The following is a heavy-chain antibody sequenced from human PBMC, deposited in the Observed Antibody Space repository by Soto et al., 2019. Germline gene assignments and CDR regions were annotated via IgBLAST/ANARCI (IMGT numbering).Heavy chain of an antibody. V-gene: IGHV3-7*01. J-gene: IGHJ4*02. CDR1: GFTFSTYW. CDR3: ARDSQARLSDY. CDR2: IKQDGSDK. Sequence: GSLRLSCAASGFTFSTYWMSWVRLAPGKGLEWVANIKQDGSDKYYVDSVKGRFTISRDNAKNSLYLQLDSLRAEDTAVYYCARDSQARLSDYWGQGTLVTVSS.